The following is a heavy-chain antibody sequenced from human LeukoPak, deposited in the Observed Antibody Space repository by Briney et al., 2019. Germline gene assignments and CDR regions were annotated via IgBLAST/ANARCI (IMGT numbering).Heavy chain of an antibody. CDR2: IIPIFGTA. V-gene: IGHV1-69*06. CDR3: ATRNKDIVVDDSPVMDV. CDR1: GCTFSSYA. J-gene: IGHJ6*04. Sequence: ASVKVSCKASGCTFSSYAISWVRQPPGQGLEWMGGIIPIFGTANYAQKFQGRVTITADKSTSTAYMELSSLRSEDTAVYYCATRNKDIVVDDSPVMDVWGKGTTVTVSS. D-gene: IGHD2-15*01.